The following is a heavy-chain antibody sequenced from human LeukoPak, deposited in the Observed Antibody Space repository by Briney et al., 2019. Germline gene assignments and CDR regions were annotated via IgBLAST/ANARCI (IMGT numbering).Heavy chain of an antibody. V-gene: IGHV3-30*02. D-gene: IGHD5-18*01. CDR2: IRYDGGNK. CDR1: GFTFSSYG. CDR3: AKDFQTWIQLWDDAFDI. J-gene: IGHJ3*02. Sequence: GGSLRLSCAASGFTFSSYGMHWVRQAPGKGLEWVAFIRYDGGNKYYADSVKGRFTISRDNSKNTLYLQMNSLRAEDTAVYYCAKDFQTWIQLWDDAFDIWGQGTMVTVSS.